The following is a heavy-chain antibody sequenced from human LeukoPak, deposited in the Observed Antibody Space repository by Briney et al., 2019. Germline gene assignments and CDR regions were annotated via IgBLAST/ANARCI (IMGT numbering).Heavy chain of an antibody. V-gene: IGHV4-39*01. Sequence: SGTLSLTCTVSGGSISSSSYYWGWIRQPPGKGLEWIGSIYYSGSTYYNPSLKSRVTISVDTSKNQFSLKLSSVTAADTAVYYCARSFKWLQPVPIDYWGQGTLVTISS. CDR2: IYYSGST. J-gene: IGHJ4*02. D-gene: IGHD5-12*01. CDR3: ARSFKWLQPVPIDY. CDR1: GGSISSSSYY.